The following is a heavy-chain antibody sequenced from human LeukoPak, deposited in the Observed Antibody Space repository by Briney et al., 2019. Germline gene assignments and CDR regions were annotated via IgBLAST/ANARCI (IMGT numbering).Heavy chain of an antibody. CDR3: ARSTGRDGFNRLYYFDY. CDR2: VYNSGST. CDR1: GGSISSYY. Sequence: SETLSPTCTVSGGSISSYYWSWIRQPPGKGLEWIGYVYNSGSTNFNPSLKTRVTISLDTSKNQFSLKLSSVTAADTAVYHCARSTGRDGFNRLYYFDYWGQGALVTVSS. V-gene: IGHV4-59*12. J-gene: IGHJ4*02. D-gene: IGHD5-24*01.